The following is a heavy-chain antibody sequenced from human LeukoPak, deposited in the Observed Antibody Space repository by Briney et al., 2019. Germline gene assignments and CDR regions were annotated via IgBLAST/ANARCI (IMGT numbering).Heavy chain of an antibody. J-gene: IGHJ5*02. Sequence: GGSLRLSCTASGFIFTNYAMHWVRQAPGKGPVWVSRINNDGSGTTYADSVKGRFTISRDDAKNTLYLQMNSLRAEDTAVYYCVRGGESTWSWGQGTLVTVSS. CDR1: GFIFTNYA. CDR3: VRGGESTWS. CDR2: INNDGSGT. D-gene: IGHD2-15*01. V-gene: IGHV3-74*01.